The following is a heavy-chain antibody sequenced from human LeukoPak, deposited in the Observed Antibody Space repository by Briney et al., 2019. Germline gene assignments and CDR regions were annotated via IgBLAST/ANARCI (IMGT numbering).Heavy chain of an antibody. CDR1: GLTFGGYG. V-gene: IGHV3-30*02. Sequence: PGGSLRLSCAASGLTFGGYGMHWVRQAPGKGLEWVAFIRYDGSNKYYPDSVKGRFTISKDNSKNTPYLQMNSLRAEDTAVYYCAKDRDYDFWSGYGDYWGQGTLVTV. CDR2: IRYDGSNK. CDR3: AKDRDYDFWSGYGDY. J-gene: IGHJ4*02. D-gene: IGHD3-3*01.